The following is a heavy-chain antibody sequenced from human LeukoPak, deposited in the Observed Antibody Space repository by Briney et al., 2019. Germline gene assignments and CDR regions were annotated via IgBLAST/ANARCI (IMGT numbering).Heavy chain of an antibody. D-gene: IGHD5-24*01. CDR1: GFTFSSYS. CDR3: TRGLGSGDGYRNYFDY. V-gene: IGHV3-48*01. Sequence: GGSLRLSCAASGFTFSSYSMKWVRQAPGKGLEWVSFISSSSTTIYHADSVKGRFTISRDNSKNTLYLQMGSLRTEDMAVYYCTRGLGSGDGYRNYFDYWGRGTLVTVSS. J-gene: IGHJ4*02. CDR2: ISSSSTTI.